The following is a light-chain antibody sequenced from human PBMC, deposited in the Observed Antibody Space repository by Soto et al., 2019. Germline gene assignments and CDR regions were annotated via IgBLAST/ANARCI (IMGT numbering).Light chain of an antibody. CDR2: GAS. CDR1: QSVTSTY. J-gene: IGKJ1*01. V-gene: IGKV3-20*01. Sequence: EIVLTQSPGTLSLSPGERATLSCRASQSVTSTYLAWYHQKPGQPPRLLIYGASSRATGIPDRFSGSGSVTDFTLTISRLAPEDFAVYYCQQYGSSPLTFGQGTKVEIK. CDR3: QQYGSSPLT.